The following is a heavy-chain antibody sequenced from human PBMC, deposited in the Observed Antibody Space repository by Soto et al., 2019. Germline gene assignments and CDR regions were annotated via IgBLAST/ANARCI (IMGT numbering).Heavy chain of an antibody. CDR2: INHSGST. CDR3: ARGPEQWLALDY. J-gene: IGHJ4*02. CDR1: GGSFSGYY. V-gene: IGHV4-34*01. D-gene: IGHD6-19*01. Sequence: PSETLSLTCAVYGGSFSGYYWSWIRQPPGKGLEWIGEINHSGSTNYNPSLKSRVTISVDTSKNQFSLKLSSVTAADTAVYYCARGPEQWLALDYWGQGTLVT.